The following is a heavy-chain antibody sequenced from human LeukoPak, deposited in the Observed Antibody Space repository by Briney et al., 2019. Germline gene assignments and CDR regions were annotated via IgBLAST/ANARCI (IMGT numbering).Heavy chain of an antibody. CDR3: ARDGSGGVLLAHYMDV. D-gene: IGHD3-16*01. Sequence: ASVKVSCKASGYTFTCYYMHWVRQAPGQGLEWMGIINPSGGSTSYAQKFQGRVTMTRDTSTSTVYMELSSLRSEDTAVYYCARDGSGGVLLAHYMDVWGKGTTVTVSS. CDR1: GYTFTCYY. J-gene: IGHJ6*03. CDR2: INPSGGST. V-gene: IGHV1-46*01.